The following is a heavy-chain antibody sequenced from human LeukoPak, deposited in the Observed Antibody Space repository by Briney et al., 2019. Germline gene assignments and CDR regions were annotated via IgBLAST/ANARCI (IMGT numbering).Heavy chain of an antibody. J-gene: IGHJ4*02. CDR2: IKEDGSEN. Sequence: GGSLRLSCAASGFTFCRYWMTWVRQAPGKGLEWVANIKEDGSENSYVESVKGRFTISRDNAKNSLYLQLNSLRAEDTAVYFCARQRYSDYWGQGTLVTVSS. V-gene: IGHV3-7*01. CDR1: GFTFCRYW. CDR3: ARQRYSDY. D-gene: IGHD1-1*01.